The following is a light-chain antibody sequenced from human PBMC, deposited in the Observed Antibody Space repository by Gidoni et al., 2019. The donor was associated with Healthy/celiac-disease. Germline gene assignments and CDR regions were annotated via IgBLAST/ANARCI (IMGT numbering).Light chain of an antibody. CDR2: AAS. V-gene: IGKV1-39*01. CDR3: QQSYSTARWA. Sequence: DIQMTQSQSSLSASVGDRVTITCRASQSISSYLNWYQQKPGKAPKLLIYAASSLQSGVPSRFSGSGSGTDFTLTISSLQPEDFATYYCQQSYSTARWAFXXXTKVEIK. CDR1: QSISSY. J-gene: IGKJ1*01.